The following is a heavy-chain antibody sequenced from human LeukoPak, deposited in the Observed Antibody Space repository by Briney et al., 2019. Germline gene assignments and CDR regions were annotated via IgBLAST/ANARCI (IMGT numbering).Heavy chain of an antibody. CDR1: GGSFSGYY. J-gene: IGHJ4*02. CDR3: ARDPSGYDAGD. V-gene: IGHV4-34*01. CDR2: INHSGST. D-gene: IGHD5-12*01. Sequence: NASETLSLTCAVYGGSFSGYYWSWIRQPPGKGLEWIGEINHSGSTNYNPSLKSRVTISVDTSKNQFSLKLSSVTAADTAVYYCARDPSGYDAGDWGQGTLVTVSS.